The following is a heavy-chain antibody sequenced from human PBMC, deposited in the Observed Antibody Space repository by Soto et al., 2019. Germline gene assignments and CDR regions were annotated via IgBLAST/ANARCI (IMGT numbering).Heavy chain of an antibody. CDR1: GFTFISYW. CDR2: INSDGSRT. J-gene: IGHJ4*02. Sequence: EVQLVESGGGLVQPGGSLRLSCAASGFTFISYWMHWVGQAPGKGLVWVSRINSDGSRTSYADSVKGRFTISRDNAKNTLYLQMNSLRAEDTAVYYCAVAVAGPTAIGYWGQGTLVTVSS. D-gene: IGHD6-19*01. V-gene: IGHV3-74*01. CDR3: AVAVAGPTAIGY.